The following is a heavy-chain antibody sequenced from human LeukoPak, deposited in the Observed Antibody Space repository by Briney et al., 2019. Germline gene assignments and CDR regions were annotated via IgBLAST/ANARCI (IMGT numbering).Heavy chain of an antibody. J-gene: IGHJ4*02. D-gene: IGHD3-3*01. V-gene: IGHV3-7*01. Sequence: GGSLRLSCAASGFTFTNYWMSRVRQAPGKGLELVANIKQDRSEKYYVDSVNGRFTISRDNAKNSLYLQMNSLRAEDTAVYYCARLREIPVFGVVTKSTSYFDYWGQGTLVTVSS. CDR3: ARLREIPVFGVVTKSTSYFDY. CDR2: IKQDRSEK. CDR1: GFTFTNYW.